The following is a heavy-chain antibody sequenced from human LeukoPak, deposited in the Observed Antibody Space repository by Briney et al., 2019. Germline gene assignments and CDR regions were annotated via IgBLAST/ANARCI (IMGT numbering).Heavy chain of an antibody. Sequence: ASVKVSCKASGGTFSSYAISWVRQAPGQGLEWMGGIIPIFGTANYAQKFQGRVTITTDESTSTAYMELSSLRSEDTAVYYCARAVSFAIFGVVIHPYYMDVWGKGTTVTVSS. CDR3: ARAVSFAIFGVVIHPYYMDV. CDR2: IIPIFGTA. CDR1: GGTFSSYA. D-gene: IGHD3-3*01. J-gene: IGHJ6*03. V-gene: IGHV1-69*05.